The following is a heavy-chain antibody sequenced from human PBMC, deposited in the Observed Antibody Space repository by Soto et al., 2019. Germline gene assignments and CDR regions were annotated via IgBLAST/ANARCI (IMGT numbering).Heavy chain of an antibody. D-gene: IGHD5-18*01. J-gene: IGHJ5*02. CDR2: IIPIFGTA. CDR3: AREVDTAIHHWFDP. V-gene: IGHV1-69*06. CDR1: GGTFSSYA. Sequence: GASVKVSCKASGGTFSSYAISWVRQAPGQGLEWMGGIIPIFGTANYAQKFQGRVTITADKSTSAAYMELSSLRSEDTAVYYCAREVDTAIHHWFDPWGQGTLVTVSS.